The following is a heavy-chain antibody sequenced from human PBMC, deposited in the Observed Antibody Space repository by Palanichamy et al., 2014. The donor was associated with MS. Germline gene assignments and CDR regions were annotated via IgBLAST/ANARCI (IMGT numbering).Heavy chain of an antibody. Sequence: WVRQAPGQGLEWMVWISTSTGKANYVQKFLGRVTLTTDTSTSTVYMEVRSLRSDDTAVYYCARDWECTHGGCYDVFDIWGQGTMVIVSS. V-gene: IGHV1-18*01. CDR3: ARDWECTHGGCYDVFDI. J-gene: IGHJ3*02. D-gene: IGHD2-8*01. CDR2: ISTSTGKA.